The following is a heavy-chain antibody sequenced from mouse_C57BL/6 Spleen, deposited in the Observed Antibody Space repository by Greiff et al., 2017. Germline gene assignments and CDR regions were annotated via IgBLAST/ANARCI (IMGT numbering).Heavy chain of an antibody. D-gene: IGHD2-12*01. CDR3: ARPLRRGYAMDY. J-gene: IGHJ4*01. CDR1: GFTFSDYG. Sequence: EVQVVESGGGLVKPGGSLKLSCAASGFTFSDYGMHWVRQAPEKGLEWVAYISSGSSTIYYADTVKGRFTISRDKSKNTLFLQMTSLRSEDTAMYYCARPLRRGYAMDYWGQGTSVTVSS. CDR2: ISSGSSTI. V-gene: IGHV5-17*01.